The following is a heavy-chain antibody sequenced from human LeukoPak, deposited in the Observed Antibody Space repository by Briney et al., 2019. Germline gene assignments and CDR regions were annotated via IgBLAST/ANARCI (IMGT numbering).Heavy chain of an antibody. J-gene: IGHJ6*02. Sequence: GGSLRLSCAASGFTFSSYAMSWVRQAPGKGLEWVSAISGSGGSTYYADSVKGRFTISRDNSKNTLYLQMNSLRAEDTAVYYCAKATFGAGSGSYYKNYYGMDVWGQGTTVTVSS. CDR3: AKATFGAGSGSYYKNYYGMDV. D-gene: IGHD3-10*01. CDR1: GFTFSSYA. CDR2: ISGSGGST. V-gene: IGHV3-23*01.